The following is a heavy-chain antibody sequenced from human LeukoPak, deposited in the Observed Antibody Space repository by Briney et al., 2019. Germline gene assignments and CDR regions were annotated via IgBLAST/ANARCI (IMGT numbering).Heavy chain of an antibody. CDR2: VTSSSSYI. J-gene: IGHJ4*02. Sequence: GGSLRLSCAASGFPISTNGMSWVRQAPGKGLEWVSSVTSSSSYIYYADSVKGRFTISRDNAKNSLYLQMNSLRAEDTAVYYCARHVVGVGFDYWGQGTLVTVSS. CDR1: GFPISTNG. V-gene: IGHV3-21*01. CDR3: ARHVVGVGFDY. D-gene: IGHD3-22*01.